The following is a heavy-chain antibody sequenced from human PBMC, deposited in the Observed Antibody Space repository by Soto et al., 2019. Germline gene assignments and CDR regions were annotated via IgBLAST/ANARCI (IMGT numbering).Heavy chain of an antibody. V-gene: IGHV4-30-2*01. Sequence: PSETLSLTCTVSGGSLSSGGSSWSWIRQPPGKGLEWIGYIYHSGSTYYNPSLKSRVTISVDTSKNQFSLKLSSVTAADTAVYYCARVRGYCISTSCYGGPLDYWGQGTLVTVSS. CDR1: GGSLSSGGSS. J-gene: IGHJ4*02. CDR3: ARVRGYCISTSCYGGPLDY. D-gene: IGHD2-2*01. CDR2: IYHSGST.